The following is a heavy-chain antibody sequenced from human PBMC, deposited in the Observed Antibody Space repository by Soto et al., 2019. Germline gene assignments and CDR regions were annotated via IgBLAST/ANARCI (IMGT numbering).Heavy chain of an antibody. D-gene: IGHD3-9*01. CDR1: GYTFTIYD. CDR3: ARGLYDILTGYYNHAFDI. Sequence: ASVKVSCKASGYTFTIYDINWVRQATGQGLEWMGWMNPNSGNTGYAQKFQGRVTMTRNTSISTAYMELSSLRSEDTAVYYCARGLYDILTGYYNHAFDIWGQGTMVTVSS. J-gene: IGHJ3*02. V-gene: IGHV1-8*01. CDR2: MNPNSGNT.